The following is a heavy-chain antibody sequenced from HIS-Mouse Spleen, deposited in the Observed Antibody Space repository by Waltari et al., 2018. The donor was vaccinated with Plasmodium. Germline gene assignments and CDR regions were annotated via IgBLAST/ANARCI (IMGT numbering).Heavy chain of an antibody. CDR1: GFTFGSYG. D-gene: IGHD1-1*01. J-gene: IGHJ3*02. Sequence: QVQLVESGGGVVQPGRSLSLACSASGFTFGSYGMHWVRQAPGKGLEWVAVIWYDGSNKYYADSVKGRFTISRDNSKNTLYLQMNSLRAEDTAVYYCAKEEGNWNDDDAFDIWGQGTMVTVSS. CDR2: IWYDGSNK. V-gene: IGHV3-33*06. CDR3: AKEEGNWNDDDAFDI.